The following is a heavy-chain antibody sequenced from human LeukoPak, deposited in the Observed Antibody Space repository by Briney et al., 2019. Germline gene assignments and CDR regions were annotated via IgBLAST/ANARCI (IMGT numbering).Heavy chain of an antibody. D-gene: IGHD3-10*02. CDR3: ASRQGLGWHYVL. V-gene: IGHV3-23*01. CDR1: GFTFSSYA. Sequence: GGSLRLSCVDSGFTFSSYAMSWVRQVPGKGLEWVSGISDSGGSTYYADSKKGRFTISRDNSKNTLYLQMNSLRAEDTAVYYCASRQGLGWHYVLWDQGTLVTVSS. J-gene: IGHJ4*02. CDR2: ISDSGGST.